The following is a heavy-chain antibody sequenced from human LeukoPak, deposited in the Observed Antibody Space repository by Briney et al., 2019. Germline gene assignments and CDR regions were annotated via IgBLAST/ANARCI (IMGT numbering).Heavy chain of an antibody. J-gene: IGHJ6*03. CDR2: IKQDGREK. Sequence: PGGSLRLSCAASGFPFSSYWMSWVRQAPGKGLEWVANIKQDGREKYYVDSVKGRFTISRDNAKNSLYLQMNSLRAEDTAVYYCARVGDSSSWYYYYYYMDVWGKGTTVTVSS. V-gene: IGHV3-7*01. D-gene: IGHD6-13*01. CDR3: ARVGDSSSWYYYYYYMDV. CDR1: GFPFSSYW.